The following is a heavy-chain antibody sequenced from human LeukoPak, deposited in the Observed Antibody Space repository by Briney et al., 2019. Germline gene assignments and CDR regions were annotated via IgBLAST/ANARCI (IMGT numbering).Heavy chain of an antibody. Sequence: GGSLRLSCAASGFTFSSYAMSWVRQAPGKGLEWVSAISGSGGSTYYADSVKGRFTISRDNSKNTLYLQMNSLRAEDTAVYYCARERYYYDSSGYGPNWFDPWGQGTLVTVSS. CDR3: ARERYYYDSSGYGPNWFDP. D-gene: IGHD3-22*01. V-gene: IGHV3-23*01. CDR1: GFTFSSYA. CDR2: ISGSGGST. J-gene: IGHJ5*02.